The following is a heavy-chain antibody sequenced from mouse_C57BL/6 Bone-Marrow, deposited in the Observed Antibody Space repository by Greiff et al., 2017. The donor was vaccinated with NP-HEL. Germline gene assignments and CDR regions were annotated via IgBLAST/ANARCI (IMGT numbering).Heavy chain of an antibody. CDR1: GYTFTDYY. Sequence: VQLQQSGPELVKPGASVKISCKASGYTFTDYYMNWVKQSHGKSLEWIGDINPNNGGTSYNQKFKGKATLTVDKSSSTAYMELRSLTSEDSAVYYCARGLDWVAYWGQGTLVTVSA. CDR3: ARGLDWVAY. CDR2: INPNNGGT. V-gene: IGHV1-26*01. D-gene: IGHD4-1*01. J-gene: IGHJ3*01.